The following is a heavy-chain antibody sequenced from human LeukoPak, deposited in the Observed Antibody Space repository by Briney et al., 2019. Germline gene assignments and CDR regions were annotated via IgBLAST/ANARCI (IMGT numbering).Heavy chain of an antibody. D-gene: IGHD6-6*01. J-gene: IGHJ4*02. Sequence: PGGSLRLSCVASGFTFNTYGMSWVRQAPGEGLEWVANIKQDGTEKYYMDSVKGRFSISRDNAKNSLYLQMNALRAEDTAVYYCARDVRPDYWGQGTLVTVST. CDR2: IKQDGTEK. CDR3: ARDVRPDY. V-gene: IGHV3-7*04. CDR1: GFTFNTYG.